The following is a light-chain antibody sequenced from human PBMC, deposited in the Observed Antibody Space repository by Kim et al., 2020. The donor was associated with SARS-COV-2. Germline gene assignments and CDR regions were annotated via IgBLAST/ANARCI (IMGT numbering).Light chain of an antibody. CDR3: QQYGSSSWT. V-gene: IGKV3-20*01. J-gene: IGKJ1*01. Sequence: LSPGERATRSCRASQSVTSYLAWYQQKPGQAPRLLIYGASSRATGTPDRFSGSGSGTDFTLTISRLEPEDFAVYYCQQYGSSSWTFGQGTKVDIK. CDR2: GAS. CDR1: QSVTSY.